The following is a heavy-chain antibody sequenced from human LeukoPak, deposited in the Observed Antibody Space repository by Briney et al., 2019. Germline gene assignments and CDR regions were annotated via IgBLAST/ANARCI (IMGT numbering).Heavy chain of an antibody. J-gene: IGHJ4*02. Sequence: GGSLRLSCAASGFIFDNYGLHWVRQAPGKGLEWVSAISGSGGSTYYADSVKGRFTISRDNSKNTLYLQMNSLRAEDTAVYYCAKDSVDTADYWGQGTLVTVSS. CDR1: GFIFDNYG. CDR2: ISGSGGST. D-gene: IGHD5-18*01. V-gene: IGHV3-23*01. CDR3: AKDSVDTADY.